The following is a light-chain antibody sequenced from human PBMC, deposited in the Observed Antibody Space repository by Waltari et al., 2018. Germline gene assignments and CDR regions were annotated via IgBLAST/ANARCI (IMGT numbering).Light chain of an antibody. CDR3: QQYGSSPPHLT. CDR2: GAS. Sequence: EIVLTQSPGTLSLSPGERATLSCRASQSVSSSYLAWYQQKPGQAPRLLIYGASSRATGIPDRFSGSGSVTDFTLTISRLEPEDFAVYYCQQYGSSPPHLTFGGGTRVEIK. V-gene: IGKV3-20*01. CDR1: QSVSSSY. J-gene: IGKJ4*01.